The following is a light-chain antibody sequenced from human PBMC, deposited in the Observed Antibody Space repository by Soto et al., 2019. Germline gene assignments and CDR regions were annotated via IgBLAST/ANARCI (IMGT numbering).Light chain of an antibody. CDR3: QQYGGSPIT. J-gene: IGKJ5*01. Sequence: EIGMKQSPYTLSVSTGERATLPCRASQSVKTTLAWYQKKPGQAPRLLIYGASSRATGIPDRFSGSGSGTDFTLTISRLEPEDFALYYCQQYGGSPITFGQGTRLEIK. CDR2: GAS. V-gene: IGKV3-20*01. CDR1: QSVKTT.